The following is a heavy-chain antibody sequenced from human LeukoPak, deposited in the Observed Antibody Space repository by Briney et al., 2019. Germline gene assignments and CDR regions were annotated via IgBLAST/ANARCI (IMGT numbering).Heavy chain of an antibody. Sequence: GGSLRLSCAASGFTFSDYYMSWIRQAPGKGLEWVSYVTGSGDIASYADSVRGRFTISRDNAKNQLYLQMNSLGVEDTALYYCARDYCSGASCLRIQTLDSWGQGTLVTVSS. CDR2: VTGSGDIA. CDR1: GFTFSDYY. D-gene: IGHD2-15*01. J-gene: IGHJ4*02. V-gene: IGHV3-11*04. CDR3: ARDYCSGASCLRIQTLDS.